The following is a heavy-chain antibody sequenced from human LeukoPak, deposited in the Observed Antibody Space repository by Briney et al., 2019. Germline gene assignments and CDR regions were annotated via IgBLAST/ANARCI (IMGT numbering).Heavy chain of an antibody. Sequence: ASVKVSCKASGYTFTSYGISWVRQAPGQGLEWMGWISAYNGNTNYAQKLQGRVTMTTDTSTSTAYMELRSLRSDDTAVYYCARDLVQPLFANWFDPWGQGTLATVSS. D-gene: IGHD2-21*01. J-gene: IGHJ5*02. V-gene: IGHV1-18*01. CDR2: ISAYNGNT. CDR3: ARDLVQPLFANWFDP. CDR1: GYTFTSYG.